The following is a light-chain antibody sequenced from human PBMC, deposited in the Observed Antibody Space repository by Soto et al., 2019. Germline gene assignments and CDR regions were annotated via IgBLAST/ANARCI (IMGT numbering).Light chain of an antibody. CDR3: QQYYRIVTT. J-gene: IGKJ1*01. V-gene: IGKV4-1*01. Sequence: DIVMTQSPDSLAVSLGERATINCKSSQSVLYSSNNKNYLAWYQQKPGQPPNLLIYWASTRESGVPDRFSGSGYGTDFTLTISSLQAEDVAVYYGQQYYRIVTTFGQGTKVEIK. CDR2: WAS. CDR1: QSVLYSSNNKNY.